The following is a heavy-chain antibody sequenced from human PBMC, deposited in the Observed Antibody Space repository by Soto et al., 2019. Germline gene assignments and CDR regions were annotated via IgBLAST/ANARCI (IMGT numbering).Heavy chain of an antibody. D-gene: IGHD2-2*01. CDR1: GYTFTSYA. Sequence: GASVKVSCKASGYTFTSYAMHWVRQAPGQRLEWMGWINAGNGNTKYSQKFQGRVTITRDTSASTAYMELSSLRSEDTAVYYCARGGAYQLQISQTLAYWGQGTLVTVSS. CDR3: ARGGAYQLQISQTLAY. V-gene: IGHV1-3*01. J-gene: IGHJ4*02. CDR2: INAGNGNT.